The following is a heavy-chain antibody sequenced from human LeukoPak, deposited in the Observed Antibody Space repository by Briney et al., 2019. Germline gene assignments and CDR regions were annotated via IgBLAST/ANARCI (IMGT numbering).Heavy chain of an antibody. Sequence: LTGGSLRLSCAASGFTFSGYIMDWVRQVPGKGLEWVGRIRRGAQSYTTEYAASVKGRFTISRDDSKNSLYLHMNSLKTEDTAVYHCSRDGAAGGNSAFDIWGQGTVVTVSS. J-gene: IGHJ3*02. CDR2: IRRGAQSYTT. D-gene: IGHD6-25*01. V-gene: IGHV3-72*01. CDR3: SRDGAAGGNSAFDI. CDR1: GFTFSGYI.